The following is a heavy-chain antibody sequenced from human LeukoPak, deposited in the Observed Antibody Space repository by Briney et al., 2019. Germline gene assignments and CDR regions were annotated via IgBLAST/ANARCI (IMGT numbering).Heavy chain of an antibody. Sequence: AGGSLRLSCAASGFTFSSYAMSWVRQAPGKGLEWVSAISGSGGSTYYADSVKGRFTISRDNSKNTLYLQMNSLRAEDTAVYYCAKWRYSSGWYRKVYFDYWGQGTLVTVSS. CDR1: GFTFSSYA. J-gene: IGHJ4*02. V-gene: IGHV3-23*01. CDR3: AKWRYSSGWYRKVYFDY. CDR2: ISGSGGST. D-gene: IGHD6-19*01.